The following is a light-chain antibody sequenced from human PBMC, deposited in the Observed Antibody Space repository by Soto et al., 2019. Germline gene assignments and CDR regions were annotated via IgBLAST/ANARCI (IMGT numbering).Light chain of an antibody. CDR2: LNSDGSH. J-gene: IGLJ2*01. Sequence: QLVLTQSPSASASLGASVKLTCTLSSGHSNYAIAWHQQQPEKGPRYLMKLNSDGSHSKGDGIPDRFSGSSSGAERYLTISSLKSEVEAAFFCQTWGTGLYVVFGGGTKLTVL. V-gene: IGLV4-69*01. CDR3: QTWGTGLYVV. CDR1: SGHSNYA.